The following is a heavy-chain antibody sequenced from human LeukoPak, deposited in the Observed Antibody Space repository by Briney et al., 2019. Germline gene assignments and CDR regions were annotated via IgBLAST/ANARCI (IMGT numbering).Heavy chain of an antibody. CDR3: ARFTYCSGGSCLSFDY. V-gene: IGHV4-39*01. D-gene: IGHD2-15*01. Sequence: SETLSLTCTVSGGSISSNNYYWGWIRQAPGEGLEWTGRFYYSGSTYYNPSLQSRVTISVDTSKNQFSLNLSSVTAADTAVFYCARFTYCSGGSCLSFDYWGQGTLVTVSS. CDR1: GGSISSNNYY. J-gene: IGHJ4*02. CDR2: FYYSGST.